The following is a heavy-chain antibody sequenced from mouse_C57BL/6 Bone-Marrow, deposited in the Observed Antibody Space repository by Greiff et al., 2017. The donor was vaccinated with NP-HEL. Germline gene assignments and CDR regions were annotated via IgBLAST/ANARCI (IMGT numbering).Heavy chain of an antibody. D-gene: IGHD1-1*01. CDR3: ARSSSYYYGSSYLWYFDV. J-gene: IGHJ1*03. V-gene: IGHV7-3*01. CDR1: GFTFTDYY. CDR2: IRNKANGYTT. Sequence: EVQRVESGGGLVQPGGSLSLSCAASGFTFTDYYMSWVRQPPGKALEWLGFIRNKANGYTTEYSAPVKGRFTISRDNSQSILYLQMNALRAEDSATYYCARSSSYYYGSSYLWYFDVWGTGTTVTVSS.